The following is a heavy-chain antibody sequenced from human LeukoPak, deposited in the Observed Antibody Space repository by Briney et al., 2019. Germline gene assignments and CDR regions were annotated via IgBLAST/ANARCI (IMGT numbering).Heavy chain of an antibody. V-gene: IGHV3-23*01. J-gene: IGHJ4*02. CDR2: ISERGGST. Sequence: GGSLRLSCVVSGITLSNYGMSWVRQAPGKGLEWVSGISERGGSTNYADSVKGRFTISSDNSKNTLYLQMNSLRAEDTAIYYCAKDCNGGNCYIDYWGQGTLVTVAS. CDR1: GITLSNYG. D-gene: IGHD2-15*01. CDR3: AKDCNGGNCYIDY.